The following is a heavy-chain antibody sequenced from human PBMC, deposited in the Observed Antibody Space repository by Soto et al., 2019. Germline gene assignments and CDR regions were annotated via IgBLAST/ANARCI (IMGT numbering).Heavy chain of an antibody. CDR1: GYSFTSYW. Sequence: PGESLKISCKGSGYSFTSYWIGWVRQMPGKGLEWMGIIYPGDSDTRYSPSFQGQVTISADKSISTAYLQWSSLKASDTAMYYCARAYYDSSGYYDAFDIWGQGTMVTVSS. J-gene: IGHJ3*02. CDR3: ARAYYDSSGYYDAFDI. V-gene: IGHV5-51*01. CDR2: IYPGDSDT. D-gene: IGHD3-22*01.